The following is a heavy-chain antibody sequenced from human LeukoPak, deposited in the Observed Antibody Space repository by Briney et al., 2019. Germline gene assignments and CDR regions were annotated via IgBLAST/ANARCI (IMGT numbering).Heavy chain of an antibody. J-gene: IGHJ4*02. D-gene: IGHD1-26*01. CDR2: IYTSGST. CDR1: GGSISSYY. CDR3: AREAGAGGAFDI. Sequence: PETLSLTCTVSGGSISSYYWSWIRQPAGKGLEWIGRIYTSGSTNYNPSPKSRVTMSVDTSKNQFSLKLSSVTAADTAVYYCAREAGAGGAFDIWGQGTLVTVSS. V-gene: IGHV4-4*07.